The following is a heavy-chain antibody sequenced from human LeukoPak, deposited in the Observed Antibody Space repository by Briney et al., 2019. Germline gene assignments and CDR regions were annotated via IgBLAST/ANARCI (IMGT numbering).Heavy chain of an antibody. D-gene: IGHD6-19*01. Sequence: GGSLRLSCAASGFTLRSNWMSWVRQAPGKGLEWVANIKQDGSHKNYADSVKGRFTISRDNAKNSLYLQMNSLRAEDTAVYYCARETPDSSGWDWGQGTLVTVSP. J-gene: IGHJ4*02. CDR3: ARETPDSSGWD. CDR2: IKQDGSHK. V-gene: IGHV3-7*01. CDR1: GFTLRSNW.